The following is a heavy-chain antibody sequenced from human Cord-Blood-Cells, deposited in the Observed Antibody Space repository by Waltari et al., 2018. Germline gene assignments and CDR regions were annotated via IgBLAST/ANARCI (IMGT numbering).Heavy chain of an antibody. D-gene: IGHD4-17*01. J-gene: IGHJ3*02. CDR3: AKHVSTTVTKRGAFDI. Sequence: QLQLQESGPGLVKPSETLSLTCTVSGGPISSSSYYWGWFRSPPGKGLEWIGSIYYSGSTYYNPSLKSRVTISVDTSKNQFSLKLSSVTAADTAVYYCAKHVSTTVTKRGAFDIWGQGTMVTVSS. CDR2: IYYSGST. V-gene: IGHV4-39*01. CDR1: GGPISSSSYY.